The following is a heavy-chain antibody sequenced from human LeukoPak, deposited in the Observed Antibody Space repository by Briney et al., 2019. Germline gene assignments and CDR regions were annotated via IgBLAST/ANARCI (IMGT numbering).Heavy chain of an antibody. CDR3: AKDPLGTTRVFDI. J-gene: IGHJ3*02. V-gene: IGHV3-23*01. Sequence: PGGSLRLSCAASGFTFSSYAMSWVRQAPGKGLEWVSAISGSGGSTYYADSVKGRFTISRDNSKNTLYLQMHSLRAEDTAVYYCAKDPLGTTRVFDIWGQGTMVIVSS. CDR2: ISGSGGST. CDR1: GFTFSSYA. D-gene: IGHD2/OR15-2a*01.